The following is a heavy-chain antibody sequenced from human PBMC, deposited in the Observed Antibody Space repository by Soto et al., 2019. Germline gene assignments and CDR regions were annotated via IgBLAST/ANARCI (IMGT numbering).Heavy chain of an antibody. V-gene: IGHV3-33*01. CDR1: GFTFSSYG. CDR2: IWYDGSNK. CDR3: ARGLYDYIWGSYAPTFDY. J-gene: IGHJ4*02. Sequence: PGGSLRLSCAASGFTFSSYGMHWVRQAPGKGLEWVAVIWYDGSNKYYADSVKGRFTISRDNSKNTLYLQMNSLRAEDTAVYYCARGLYDYIWGSYAPTFDYWGQGTLVTVSS. D-gene: IGHD3-16*01.